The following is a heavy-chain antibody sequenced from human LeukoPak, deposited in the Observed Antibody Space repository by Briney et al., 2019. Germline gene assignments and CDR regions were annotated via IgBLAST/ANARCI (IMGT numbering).Heavy chain of an antibody. J-gene: IGHJ6*03. CDR3: ARIVGASPNYYYYMDV. CDR1: GFTFSSYA. V-gene: IGHV3-30*04. Sequence: GGSLRLSCAASGFTFSSYAIHWVRQAPGKGLEWVAVISYDGSTRYNADSVKGRFTISRDNAKNSLYLQMNSLRAEDTAVYYCARIVGASPNYYYYMDVWGKGTTVTVSS. D-gene: IGHD1-26*01. CDR2: ISYDGSTR.